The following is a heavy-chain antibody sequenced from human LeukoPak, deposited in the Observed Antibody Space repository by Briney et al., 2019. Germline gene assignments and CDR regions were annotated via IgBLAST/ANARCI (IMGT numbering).Heavy chain of an antibody. Sequence: SQTLSLTCTVSGGSISSGGYYWSWIRQHPGKGLEWIGYIYYSGSTYYNPSLKSRVTISVDTSKNQFSLKLSSVTAADTAVYYYARVDRVITPEDYYYYGMDVWGQGTTVTVSS. J-gene: IGHJ6*02. D-gene: IGHD3-22*01. CDR3: ARVDRVITPEDYYYYGMDV. CDR1: GGSISSGGYY. CDR2: IYYSGST. V-gene: IGHV4-31*03.